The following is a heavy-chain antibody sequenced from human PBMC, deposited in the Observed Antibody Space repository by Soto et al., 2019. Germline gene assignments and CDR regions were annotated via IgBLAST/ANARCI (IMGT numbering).Heavy chain of an antibody. CDR1: GFSLSTSGVG. CDR2: IYWNDDK. D-gene: IGHD3-10*01. CDR3: AHIRAGLLSSLYYFDY. Sequence: ESGPTLVNPTQTLTLTCTFSGFSLSTSGVGVGWNRQPPGKALEWLALIYWNDDKRYSPSLKSRLTITKDTSKNQVVLTMTNMDPVDTATYYCAHIRAGLLSSLYYFDYWGQGTLVTVSS. V-gene: IGHV2-5*01. J-gene: IGHJ4*02.